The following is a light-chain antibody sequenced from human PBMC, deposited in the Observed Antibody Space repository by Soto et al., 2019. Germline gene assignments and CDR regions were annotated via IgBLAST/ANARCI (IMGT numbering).Light chain of an antibody. CDR1: GSSIGTNT. CDR2: GDN. CDR3: AAWDGSLNNVL. J-gene: IGLJ2*01. V-gene: IGLV1-44*01. Sequence: QSVLTQPPSASGTPGQRVTISCSGSGSSIGTNTVNWYRQLPGTTPKLLIYGDNQRPSGVPDRLSGSKSGTSASLAISGLQAEDEAEYYCAAWDGSLNNVLFGGGTKLPGL.